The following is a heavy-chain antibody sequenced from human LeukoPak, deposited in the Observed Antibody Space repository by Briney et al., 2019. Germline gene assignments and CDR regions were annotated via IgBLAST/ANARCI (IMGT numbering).Heavy chain of an antibody. Sequence: GGSLRLSCVVSGFPFSFYELNWVRQAPGKGLEWVSNIGASSTPKYYADSVKGRFSISRDNAKSSLYLQMNSLRVEDTAVYYCSRQTRRDGYNYDYWGQGTLVTVSS. D-gene: IGHD5-24*01. CDR3: SRQTRRDGYNYDY. CDR1: GFPFSFYE. CDR2: IGASSTPK. V-gene: IGHV3-48*03. J-gene: IGHJ4*02.